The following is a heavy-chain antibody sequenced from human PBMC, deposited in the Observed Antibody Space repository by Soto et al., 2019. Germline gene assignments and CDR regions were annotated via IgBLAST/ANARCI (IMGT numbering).Heavy chain of an antibody. V-gene: IGHV1-3*01. D-gene: IGHD2-15*01. CDR2: INAGNGNT. CDR1: GYTFTSYA. J-gene: IGHJ5*02. Sequence: QVQLVQSGAEVKKPGASVKVSCKASGYTFTSYAMHWVRQAPGQRLEWMGWINAGNGNTKYSQKFQGRVTITRDTSASTADMELSSLRSEDTAVYYCARASGGSSYNWFDPWGQGTLVTVSS. CDR3: ARASGGSSYNWFDP.